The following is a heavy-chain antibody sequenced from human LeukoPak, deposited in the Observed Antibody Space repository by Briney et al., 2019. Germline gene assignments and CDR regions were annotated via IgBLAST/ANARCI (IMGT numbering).Heavy chain of an antibody. CDR2: ISSSGSYV. CDR1: GFAFSSYS. V-gene: IGHV3-21*01. CDR3: ARCPEGSNIWSIDF. D-gene: IGHD2-15*01. J-gene: IGHJ4*02. Sequence: PGGSLRLSCAASGFAFSSYSMNWLRQAPGKGLEWVSSISSSGSYVFYADSVKGRFTVSRDNSKNSLYLQMNTLRTEDTAVYYCARCPEGSNIWSIDFWGQGTLVSVSS.